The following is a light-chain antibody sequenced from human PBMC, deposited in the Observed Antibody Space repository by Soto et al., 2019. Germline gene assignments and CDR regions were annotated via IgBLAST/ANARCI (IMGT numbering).Light chain of an antibody. CDR1: QSISSY. J-gene: IGKJ2*01. V-gene: IGKV3-11*01. Sequence: EIVLTQSPATLSLSPGERATLSCRASQSISSYLAWYQQKPGQAPRLLICDASNRATGIPARFSGSGSGTDFTLPISSLEPEDFAVYYWQQRSNWPPYTFGQGTKLEIK. CDR3: QQRSNWPPYT. CDR2: DAS.